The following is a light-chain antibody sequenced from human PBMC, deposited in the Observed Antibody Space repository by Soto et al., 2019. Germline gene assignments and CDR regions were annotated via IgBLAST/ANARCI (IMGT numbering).Light chain of an antibody. Sequence: QSALTQPASVSGSPGQSITISCSDVGGYGVVSWYQQHPGKVPKLMIYDGTQRPSGVSDRFSGSKSADTASLTISGLQAEDEADYYCSLDAGPNTYVFGTGTKLTVL. CDR2: DGT. V-gene: IGLV2-23*01. CDR3: SLDAGPNTYV. J-gene: IGLJ1*01. CDR1: DVGGYGV.